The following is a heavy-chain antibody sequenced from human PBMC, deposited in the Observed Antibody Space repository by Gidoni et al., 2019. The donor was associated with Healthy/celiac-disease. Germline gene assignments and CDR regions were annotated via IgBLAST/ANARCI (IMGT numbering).Heavy chain of an antibody. CDR3: AKQKARYSSWYYFDY. CDR2: INPNSGGT. CDR1: GYTFTGYY. J-gene: IGHJ4*02. V-gene: IGHV1-2*02. Sequence: QVQLVQSGAEVKKPGASVKVSCKASGYTFTGYYMHWVRQAPGQGLEWMGWINPNSGGTNYAQKFQGRVTMTRDTSIGTAYMELSRLRSDDTAVYYCAKQKARYSSWYYFDYWGQGTLVTVSS. D-gene: IGHD6-13*01.